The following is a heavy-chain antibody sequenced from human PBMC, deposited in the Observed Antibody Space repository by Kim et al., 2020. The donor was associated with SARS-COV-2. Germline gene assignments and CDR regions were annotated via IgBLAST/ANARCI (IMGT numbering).Heavy chain of an antibody. V-gene: IGHV3-66*01. Sequence: TDSVKGRFPISRDNSKNTLYLQMNSLRAEDTAVYYCASLGYYYDSSAPGPWGQGTLVTVSS. CDR3: ASLGYYYDSSAPGP. J-gene: IGHJ5*02. D-gene: IGHD3-22*01.